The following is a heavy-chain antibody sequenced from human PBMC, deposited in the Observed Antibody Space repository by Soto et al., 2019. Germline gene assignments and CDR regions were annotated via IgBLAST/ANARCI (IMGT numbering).Heavy chain of an antibody. J-gene: IGHJ6*02. V-gene: IGHV3-23*01. Sequence: EVQLLESGGGLVQPGGSLRLSCAASGFTFSSYAMSWVRQAPGKGLEWVSAISGSGGSTYYADSVKGRFTISRDNSKNTLYLQMNILRAEDTAVYYCAKDIVVVPAAIQVNYYYGMDVWGQGTTVTVSS. CDR3: AKDIVVVPAAIQVNYYYGMDV. D-gene: IGHD2-2*02. CDR2: ISGSGGST. CDR1: GFTFSSYA.